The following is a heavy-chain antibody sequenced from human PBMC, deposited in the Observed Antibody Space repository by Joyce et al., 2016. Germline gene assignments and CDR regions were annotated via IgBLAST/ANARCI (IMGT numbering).Heavy chain of an antibody. CDR1: GYKFTTHW. D-gene: IGHD5-24*01. CDR2: IDPGDSDV. Sequence: EVQLVQSGAEVKTPGASLKISCKASGYKFTTHWIGWVRQLPGKGLGWMGIIDPGDSDVRHSPSFQSQVAISADRSISTAYLQWNSLKDSDTAMYFCARDNGRDGYNWGFYFDYCGQGTLVTVSS. J-gene: IGHJ4*02. V-gene: IGHV5-51*01. CDR3: ARDNGRDGYNWGFYFDY.